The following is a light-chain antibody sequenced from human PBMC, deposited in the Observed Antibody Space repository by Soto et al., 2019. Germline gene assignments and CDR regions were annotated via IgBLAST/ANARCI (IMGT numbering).Light chain of an antibody. CDR1: HSVSSS. J-gene: IGKJ1*01. CDR3: QQYSDWRPQ. V-gene: IGKV3-15*01. CDR2: GAS. Sequence: EIVMTQSPATLSVSPGGRATLFCRASHSVSSSLAWYQQKPDQAPRLLLDGASTRATGIPGRFSGSGSGTEFPLTSSSLQSEDFAVYYYQQYSDWRPQFGQGTKVDIK.